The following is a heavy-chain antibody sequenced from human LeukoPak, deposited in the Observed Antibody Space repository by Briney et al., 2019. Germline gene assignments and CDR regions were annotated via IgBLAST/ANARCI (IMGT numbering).Heavy chain of an antibody. CDR2: THSSGGT. CDR1: RGSTANYL. J-gene: IGHJ4*02. V-gene: IGHV4-4*07. D-gene: IGHD6-19*01. CDR3: ARRDTSSGWSFDS. Sequence: SETLSLTRTLSRGSTANYLWSWIPQPAGNGLEWIGQTHSSGGTNYNPPLKSRVSMSIDTTEDQVSLTIRSVTVADTALYYCARRDTSSGWSFDSWGQGTLVTVAS.